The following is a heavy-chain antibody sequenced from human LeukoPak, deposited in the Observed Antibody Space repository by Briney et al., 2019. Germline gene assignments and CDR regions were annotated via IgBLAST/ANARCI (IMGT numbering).Heavy chain of an antibody. V-gene: IGHV3-30*02. Sequence: GGYLRLSCAASGFTFSSYGMHSVRQAPGKGLEWVAFIRYDGSNKYYADSVKGRFTISRDNSKNTLYLQMNSLRAEDTAVYYCAKDPSTRSVWYFDYWGQGTLVTVSS. CDR2: IRYDGSNK. CDR1: GFTFSSYG. J-gene: IGHJ4*02. D-gene: IGHD1-26*01. CDR3: AKDPSTRSVWYFDY.